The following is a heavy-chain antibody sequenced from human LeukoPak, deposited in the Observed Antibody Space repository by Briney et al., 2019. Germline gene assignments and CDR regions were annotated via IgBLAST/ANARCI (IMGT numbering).Heavy chain of an antibody. CDR3: ARDTFGIVDPQYDY. D-gene: IGHD3-22*01. Sequence: TGGSLRLSCAASGFTFDDYGMSWVRQAPGKGLEWVSGINWNGGSTGYADSVKGRFTISRDNAKNSLYLQMNSLRAEDTALYYCARDTFGIVDPQYDYWGQGTLVTVSS. CDR1: GFTFDDYG. CDR2: INWNGGST. J-gene: IGHJ4*02. V-gene: IGHV3-20*04.